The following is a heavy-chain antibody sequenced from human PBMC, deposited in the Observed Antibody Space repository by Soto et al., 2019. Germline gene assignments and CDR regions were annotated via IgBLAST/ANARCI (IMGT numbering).Heavy chain of an antibody. V-gene: IGHV3-11*01. CDR2: ISRSGSTI. CDR3: ARSPPLWRVFTYYFDY. CDR1: GFTFSDYY. J-gene: IGHJ4*02. D-gene: IGHD3-10*01. Sequence: QVQLVESGGGLVKPGGSLRLSCAASGFTFSDYYMSWIRQAPGKGLEWVSYISRSGSTIYYADSVKGRFTISRDKAKNSLYLQMNSLRAEDTAVYYCARSPPLWRVFTYYFDYWGQGTLVTVSS.